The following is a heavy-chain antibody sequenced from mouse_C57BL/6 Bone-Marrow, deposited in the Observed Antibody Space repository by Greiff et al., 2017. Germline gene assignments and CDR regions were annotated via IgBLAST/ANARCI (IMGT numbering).Heavy chain of an antibody. Sequence: VKVVESGAELARPGASVKLSCKASGYTFTSYGISWVKQRTGQGLEWIGEIYPRSGNTYYNEKFKGKATLTADKSSSTAYMELRSLTSEDSAVYFCARAGTKYFDVWGTGTTVTVSS. V-gene: IGHV1-81*01. CDR3: ARAGTKYFDV. CDR2: IYPRSGNT. D-gene: IGHD4-1*01. CDR1: GYTFTSYG. J-gene: IGHJ1*03.